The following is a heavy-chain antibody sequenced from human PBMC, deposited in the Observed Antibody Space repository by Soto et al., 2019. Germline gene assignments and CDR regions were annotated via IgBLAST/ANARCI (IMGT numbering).Heavy chain of an antibody. CDR2: IHHSGST. D-gene: IGHD6-19*01. V-gene: IGHV4-4*02. CDR1: SASIITEQR. Sequence: QMQLQESGPGLVKPSETLSLTCAVSSASIITEQRWTWVRQPPGKGLKWIGEIHHSGSTNNNPSLRSRVTMSVGKSKSQSALNLNSVTAADTALYYCARSFGCYAIDHWGQGTLVIVSS. CDR3: ARSFGCYAIDH. J-gene: IGHJ4*02.